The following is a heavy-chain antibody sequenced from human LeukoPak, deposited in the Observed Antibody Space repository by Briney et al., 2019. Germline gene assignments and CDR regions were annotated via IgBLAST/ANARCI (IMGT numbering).Heavy chain of an antibody. V-gene: IGHV4-34*01. D-gene: IGHD6-13*01. Sequence: TSETLSLTCGVYGGSFSGYYWSWIRQPPGKGLEWIGEINNSGSTNYNPSLKSRVTISVDTSKNQFSLKLSSVTAADTAVYYCVRDIAAAGSFDYWGQGTLVTVSS. J-gene: IGHJ4*02. CDR3: VRDIAAAGSFDY. CDR2: INNSGST. CDR1: GGSFSGYY.